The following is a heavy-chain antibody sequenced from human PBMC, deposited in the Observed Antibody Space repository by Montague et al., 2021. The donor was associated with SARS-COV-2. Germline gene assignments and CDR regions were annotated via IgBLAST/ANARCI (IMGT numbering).Heavy chain of an antibody. D-gene: IGHD3-3*01. CDR3: ARIRFLGCLFWFLVSYMDV. V-gene: IGHV4-59*01. J-gene: IGHJ6*03. CDR1: GGSISSDY. CDR2: IYYNGST. Sequence: SETLSLTCTVSGGSISSDYWSWIRQPPGKGLVWIVYIYYNGSTNYNPSLKSRVTISVVTSNNRLSLKLISVTAADTAVYYCARIRFLGCLFWFLVSYMDVWGQGTTVTVSS.